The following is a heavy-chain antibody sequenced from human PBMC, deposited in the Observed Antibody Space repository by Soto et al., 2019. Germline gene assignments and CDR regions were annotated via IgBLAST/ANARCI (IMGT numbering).Heavy chain of an antibody. CDR2: IYDTGISGYTPST. V-gene: IGHV4-59*01. J-gene: IGHJ6*02. Sequence: PSETLSLTCTVSGGSITSSYWSWIRRPPGKGLEWIAYIYDTGISGYTPSTSYNPSLKGRVTMSVDTPKSQFSLKLTSVTAADTAVYYCARGEDAFFYYGLDVWGQGITVTVSS. CDR3: ARGEDAFFYYGLDV. CDR1: GGSITSSY.